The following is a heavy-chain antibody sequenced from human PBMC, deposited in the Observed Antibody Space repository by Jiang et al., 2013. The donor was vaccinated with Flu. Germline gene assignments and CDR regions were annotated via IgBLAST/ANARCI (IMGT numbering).Heavy chain of an antibody. D-gene: IGHD3-10*01. CDR2: SILVTLIT. CDR3: ARHGGSGSYFHNWFDP. J-gene: IGHJ5*02. Sequence: EWMGSSILVTLITRYSPSFQGQVTISADKSISTAYLQWSSLKASDTAMYYCARHGGSGSYFHNWFDPWGQGTLVTVSS. V-gene: IGHV5-51*01.